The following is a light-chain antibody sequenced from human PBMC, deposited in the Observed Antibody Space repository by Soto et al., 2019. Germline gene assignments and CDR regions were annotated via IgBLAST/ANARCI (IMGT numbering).Light chain of an antibody. V-gene: IGKV1-33*01. J-gene: IGKJ5*01. Sequence: DIQMTQSPSSLSASVGDRVTITCQASQDITNYLNWYQQKPGKAPNLLIYGASNFETGVPSRFSGSGSGTDFTFTISNLQAEHIGTYFCQQYHSVFTFGQGTRLESK. CDR3: QQYHSVFT. CDR2: GAS. CDR1: QDITNY.